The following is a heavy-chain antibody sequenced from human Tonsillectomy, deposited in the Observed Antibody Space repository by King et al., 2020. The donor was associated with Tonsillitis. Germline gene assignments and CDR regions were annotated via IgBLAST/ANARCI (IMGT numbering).Heavy chain of an antibody. CDR1: GFTFSDYG. J-gene: IGHJ6*02. Sequence: VQLVESGGGLVQPGGSLRLSCAASGFTFSDYGMSWVRQAPGKGLEWVSVISGTGGSTYYADSVKGRFTISRDNSKNTLYLQMNSLRAEDTAVYYCAKDPTAHAAYYYYAMDVWGQGTTVTVSS. V-gene: IGHV3-23*04. CDR3: AKDPTAHAAYYYYAMDV. CDR2: ISGTGGST.